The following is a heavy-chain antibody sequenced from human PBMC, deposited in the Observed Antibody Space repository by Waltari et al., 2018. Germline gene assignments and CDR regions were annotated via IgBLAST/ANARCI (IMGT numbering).Heavy chain of an antibody. J-gene: IGHJ4*02. Sequence: EVQLLESGGGVVQPGGSLRRSCAASGFTFSSYAMSWGRQAPGTGLEWVSDISGSGGSTYYADSVKRRFTISIDHSKITLYLPMNSLRAEDTSVYYCAKDPPYYDPGLDYWGQGTLVTVSS. V-gene: IGHV3-23*01. CDR3: AKDPPYYDPGLDY. CDR2: ISGSGGST. D-gene: IGHD3-3*01. CDR1: GFTFSSYA.